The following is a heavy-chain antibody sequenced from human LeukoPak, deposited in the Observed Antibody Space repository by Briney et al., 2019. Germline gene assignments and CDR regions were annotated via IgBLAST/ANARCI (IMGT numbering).Heavy chain of an antibody. D-gene: IGHD6-13*01. V-gene: IGHV3-33*01. J-gene: IGHJ5*02. CDR1: GFTFSSYG. Sequence: GGSLRLSCAASGFTFSSYGMHWVRQAPGKGLEWVAVIWYDGSNKYYADSVKGRSTISRDNSKNTLYLQMNSLRAEDTAVYYCARPRGYSSSSFRFDPWGQGTLVTVSS. CDR3: ARPRGYSSSSFRFDP. CDR2: IWYDGSNK.